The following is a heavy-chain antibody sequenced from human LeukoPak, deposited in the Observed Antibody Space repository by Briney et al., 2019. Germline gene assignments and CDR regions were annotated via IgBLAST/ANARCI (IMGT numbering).Heavy chain of an antibody. CDR1: GGSISSYY. V-gene: IGHV4-59*01. Sequence: KASETLSLTCTVSGGSISSYYWSWIRQPPGKGLEWIGYIYYSGSTNYNPSLKSRVTISVDTSKNQFSLKLSSVTAADTAVYYCARDNGDSDYWGQGTLVTVSS. CDR2: IYYSGST. J-gene: IGHJ4*02. CDR3: ARDNGDSDY. D-gene: IGHD4-17*01.